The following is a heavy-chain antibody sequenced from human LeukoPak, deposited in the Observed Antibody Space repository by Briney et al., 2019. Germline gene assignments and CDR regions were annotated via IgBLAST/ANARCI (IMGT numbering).Heavy chain of an antibody. CDR3: ARVAYCGGDCYPYYFDY. CDR2: IYSGGST. D-gene: IGHD2-21*02. V-gene: IGHV3-53*01. Sequence: GGSLRLSCAASGFTVSSNYMSWVRQAPGKGLEWVSVIYSGGSTYYADSVKGRFTISRDNSKNTLYLQMNSLRAEDTAVYYCARVAYCGGDCYPYYFDYWGQGTLVTVSS. CDR1: GFTVSSNY. J-gene: IGHJ4*02.